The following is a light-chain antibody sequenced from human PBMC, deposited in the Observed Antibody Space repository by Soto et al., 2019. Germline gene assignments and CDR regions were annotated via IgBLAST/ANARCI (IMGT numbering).Light chain of an antibody. Sequence: QSVLTQPASVSGSPGQSITISCTGTSSDVGGYDYVSWYQQHPGKAPKLMIYEVTNRPSGVSNRFSGSKSGNTASLTISGLQAADEADYFCKSYAGSNTYVFGSGTRAPS. CDR1: SSDVGGYDY. CDR2: EVT. CDR3: KSYAGSNTYV. J-gene: IGLJ1*01. V-gene: IGLV2-14*03.